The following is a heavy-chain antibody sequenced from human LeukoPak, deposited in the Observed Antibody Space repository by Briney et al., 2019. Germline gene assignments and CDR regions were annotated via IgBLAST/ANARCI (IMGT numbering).Heavy chain of an antibody. Sequence: ASVKVSCKASGYIFTSYSISWVRQAPGQGLEWMGWISAYNGNTNYAQKLQGRVTMTTDTSTSTAYMELRSLRSDDTAVYYCAREVWFGELSERTLDYWGQGTLVTVSS. J-gene: IGHJ4*02. CDR1: GYIFTSYS. D-gene: IGHD3-10*01. CDR2: ISAYNGNT. V-gene: IGHV1-18*01. CDR3: AREVWFGELSERTLDY.